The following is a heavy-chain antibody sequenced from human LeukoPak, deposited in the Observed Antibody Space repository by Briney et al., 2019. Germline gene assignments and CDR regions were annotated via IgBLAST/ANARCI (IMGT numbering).Heavy chain of an antibody. Sequence: GASVKVSCKASGYTFTGYYMHWVRQAPGQGLEWMGWINPNSGGTNYAQKFQGRVTMTRDTSISTAYMELSRLRSDDTAVYYCAREGSPDYYGSGEFDYWGQGTLVTVSS. D-gene: IGHD3-10*01. V-gene: IGHV1-2*02. J-gene: IGHJ4*02. CDR3: AREGSPDYYGSGEFDY. CDR1: GYTFTGYY. CDR2: INPNSGGT.